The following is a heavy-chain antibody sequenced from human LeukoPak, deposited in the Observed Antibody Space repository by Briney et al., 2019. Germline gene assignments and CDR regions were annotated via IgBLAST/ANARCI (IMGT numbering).Heavy chain of an antibody. J-gene: IGHJ3*02. V-gene: IGHV3-23*01. Sequence: GGSLRLSCAASGFTFSSYSMNWVRQAPGKGLEWVSAISGSGGSTYYADSVKGRFTISRDNSKNTLYLQMNSLRAEDTAVYHCAKAMAWFGELLDAFDIWGQGTMVTVSS. CDR3: AKAMAWFGELLDAFDI. CDR2: ISGSGGST. D-gene: IGHD3-10*01. CDR1: GFTFSSYS.